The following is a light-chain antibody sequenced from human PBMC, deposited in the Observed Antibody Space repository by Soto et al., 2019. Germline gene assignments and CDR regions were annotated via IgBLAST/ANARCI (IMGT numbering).Light chain of an antibody. CDR3: QQYGSSPWT. J-gene: IGKJ1*01. V-gene: IGKV3-20*01. CDR1: QSVRSSY. Sequence: EIVLTQSRGTLSLSPGERATLSCRASQSVRSSYLAWYQQKPGQAPRLLIYGASSRATGIPDRFSGSGSGTDFTLTLSRLEPEDFAVYYCQQYGSSPWTFGQGTKVDIK. CDR2: GAS.